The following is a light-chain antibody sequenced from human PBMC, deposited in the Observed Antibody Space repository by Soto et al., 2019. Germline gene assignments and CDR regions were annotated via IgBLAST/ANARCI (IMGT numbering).Light chain of an antibody. CDR1: QSISSN. V-gene: IGKV3-15*01. CDR2: RTS. CDR3: QQYNNWPRAT. J-gene: IGKJ4*01. Sequence: EIVLTQSPGTLSLSPGERATLSCMASQSISSNLAWYQQKPGQAPRLLMFRTSSRATGFPARFSGSGSGTEFNLTISSLQSEDFGVYYCQQYNNWPRATFGGGTKVDIK.